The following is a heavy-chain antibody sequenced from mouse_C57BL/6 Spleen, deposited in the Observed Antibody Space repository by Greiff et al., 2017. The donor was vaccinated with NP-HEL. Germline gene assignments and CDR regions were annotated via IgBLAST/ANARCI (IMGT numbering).Heavy chain of an antibody. Sequence: DVMLVESGGGLVKPGGSLKLSCAASGFTFSDYGMHWVRQAPEKGLEWVAYISSGSSTIYYEDTVKGRFTISRDNAKNTLFLQLTSLRSEDTAMYYCARRDYDTPFAMGDRGQGVSVTVAS. CDR1: GFTFSDYG. CDR2: ISSGSSTI. J-gene: IGHJ4*01. V-gene: IGHV5-17*01. D-gene: IGHD2-4*01. CDR3: ARRDYDTPFAMGD.